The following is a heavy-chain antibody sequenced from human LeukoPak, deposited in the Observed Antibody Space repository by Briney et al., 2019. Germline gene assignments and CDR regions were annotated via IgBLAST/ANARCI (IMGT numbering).Heavy chain of an antibody. J-gene: IGHJ4*02. CDR2: INHSGST. D-gene: IGHD5-18*01. Sequence: PSETLSLTCAVYGGSFSGYYWSWIRQPPGKGLEWIGEINHSGSTNYNPSLKSRVTISVDTSKNQFSLKLSSVTAVDTAVYYCARGMGYGYGGFDYWGQGTLVTVSS. V-gene: IGHV4-34*01. CDR1: GGSFSGYY. CDR3: ARGMGYGYGGFDY.